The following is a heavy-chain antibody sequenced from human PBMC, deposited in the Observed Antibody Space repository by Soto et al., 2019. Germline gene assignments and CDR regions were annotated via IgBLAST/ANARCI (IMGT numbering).Heavy chain of an antibody. CDR3: AKGNTVTGIDY. J-gene: IGHJ4*02. CDR2: ISGSGVST. CDR1: GLSFKSYA. D-gene: IGHD4-4*01. V-gene: IGHV3-23*01. Sequence: EVQLLESGGGLVQPGESLSVSCVASGLSFKSYAMSWVRQAPGKGLEWVSVISGSGVSTYYADSVKGRFTISRDNSKNTLYLQMNSLRAEDTAVYYCAKGNTVTGIDYWGQGTLVTVSS.